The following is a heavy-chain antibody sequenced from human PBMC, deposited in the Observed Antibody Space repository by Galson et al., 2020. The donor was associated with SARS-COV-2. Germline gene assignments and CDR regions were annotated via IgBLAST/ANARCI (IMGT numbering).Heavy chain of an antibody. CDR2: INPNNGCT. CDR3: ARDQERVRLAGYGCGRAYWYVDV. V-gene: IGHV1-2*02. Sequence: ASVKVSCKASGYTFTGYYMHRVRQAPGQGLEWMGWINPNNGCTNYAQKFQGRVTMTRDTSISTAYMELRRLRSDDTAVYYCARDQERVRLAGYGCGRAYWYVDVWGRGTLVTVSS. CDR1: GYTFTGYY. D-gene: IGHD5-18*01. J-gene: IGHJ2*01.